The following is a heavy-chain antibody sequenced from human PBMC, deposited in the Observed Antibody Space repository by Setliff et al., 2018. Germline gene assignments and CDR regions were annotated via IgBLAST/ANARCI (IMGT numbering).Heavy chain of an antibody. Sequence: GESLKISCTASGFSYSNCWVSWVRQAPGKGLEWLASINPHASEKYYVDSVKGRSIIYRDNARNSLHLQMNSLRAEDTAIYFCARRLPYYGMDVWGQGTTVTVSS. D-gene: IGHD2-15*01. V-gene: IGHV3-7*01. J-gene: IGHJ6*02. CDR1: GFSYSNCW. CDR3: ARRLPYYGMDV. CDR2: INPHASEK.